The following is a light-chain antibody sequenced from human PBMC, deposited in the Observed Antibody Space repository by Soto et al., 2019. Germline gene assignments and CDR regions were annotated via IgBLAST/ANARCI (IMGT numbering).Light chain of an antibody. CDR1: QAISSA. CDR3: QQTNTFPLT. CDR2: DAS. J-gene: IGKJ4*01. Sequence: GYRVPIPCRASQAISSALAWYQQKPGKPPKLLIYDASTLQSGVPSRFSGTASGTDFTLTINSLQPEDSATYYCQQTNTFPLTFGGGTKVDIK. V-gene: IGKV1-13*02.